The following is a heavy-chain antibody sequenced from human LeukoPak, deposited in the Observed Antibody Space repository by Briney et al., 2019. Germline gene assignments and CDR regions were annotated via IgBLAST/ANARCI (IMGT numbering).Heavy chain of an antibody. V-gene: IGHV1-69*05. CDR1: GGTFSSYA. D-gene: IGHD3/OR15-3a*01. J-gene: IGHJ4*02. CDR3: AISGLAQPVGLWDY. CDR2: IIPIFGTA. Sequence: GSSVKVSRKASGGTFSSYAISWVRQAPGQGLEWMGRIIPIFGTANYAQKFQGRVTITTDESTSTAYMELSSLRSEDTAVYYCAISGLAQPVGLWDYWGQGTLVTVSS.